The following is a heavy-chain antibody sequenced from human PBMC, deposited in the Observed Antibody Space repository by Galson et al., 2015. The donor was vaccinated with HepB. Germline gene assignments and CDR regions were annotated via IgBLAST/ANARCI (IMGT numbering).Heavy chain of an antibody. CDR1: GFTVSSNY. V-gene: IGHV3-66*01. CDR3: ARMGTTGSDAFDI. J-gene: IGHJ3*02. CDR2: IYSGGST. D-gene: IGHD1-1*01. Sequence: SLRLSCAASGFTVSSNYMSWVRQAPGKGLEWVSVIYSGGSTYYADSVKGRFTISRDNSKNTLYLQMNSLRAEDTAVYYCARMGTTGSDAFDIWGQGTMVTVSS.